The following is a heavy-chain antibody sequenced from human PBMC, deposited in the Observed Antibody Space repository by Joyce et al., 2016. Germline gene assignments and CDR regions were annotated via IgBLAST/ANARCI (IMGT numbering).Heavy chain of an antibody. CDR3: GTVDYYYRSGTPRDYYYYMDV. D-gene: IGHD3-10*01. CDR2: VNPKGGET. V-gene: IGHV1-69-2*01. Sequence: EVQLVQSGAEVKKPGATVKISCKVSGYTFTDYYMHWVQQAPGKGLEGLGLVNPKGGETLYAEKCQGRVTITAGTSTETAYREMSSLRSEDTAVYYCGTVDYYYRSGTPRDYYYYMDVWGKGTTVTVSS. J-gene: IGHJ6*03. CDR1: GYTFTDYY.